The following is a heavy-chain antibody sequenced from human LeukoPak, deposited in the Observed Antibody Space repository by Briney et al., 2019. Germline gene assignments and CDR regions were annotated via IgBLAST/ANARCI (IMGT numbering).Heavy chain of an antibody. Sequence: SGPTLVNPTQTLTLTCTFSGFSLSTSGVGVGWIRQPPGKALEWLALIYWNDDKRYSPSLKSRLTITKDTSKNQVVLTMTNMDPADTATYYCAHRRRGPGTTAYNWFDPWGQGTLVTVSS. D-gene: IGHD4-11*01. CDR2: IYWNDDK. CDR3: AHRRRGPGTTAYNWFDP. CDR1: GFSLSTSGVG. J-gene: IGHJ5*02. V-gene: IGHV2-5*01.